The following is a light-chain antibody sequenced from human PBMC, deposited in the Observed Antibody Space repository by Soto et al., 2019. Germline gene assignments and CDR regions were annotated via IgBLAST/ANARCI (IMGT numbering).Light chain of an antibody. V-gene: IGKV3-20*01. CDR1: QSVSSNY. Sequence: EIVLTQSPGTLSLSSGESATISCRASQSVSSNYLAWYQQKPGQAPRLLIYAASNRAGGVPDRFGGSGSGTDFTLSVSRLEPEDFALYYCQQYSSAPWTFGQGTKVEI. CDR3: QQYSSAPWT. J-gene: IGKJ1*01. CDR2: AAS.